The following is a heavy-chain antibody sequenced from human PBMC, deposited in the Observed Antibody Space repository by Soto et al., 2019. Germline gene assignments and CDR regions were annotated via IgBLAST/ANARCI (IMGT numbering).Heavy chain of an antibody. D-gene: IGHD2-2*01. Sequence: GESLKISCKGSGYSFTSYWIGWVRQMPGKGLEWMGIMYPGDSDTRYNPSLQGHVTLSADVTVSTAFLQRRSLKTSDTGIYFCARLPRDCNKTSCYYADHWGQGTQVTVSS. CDR1: GYSFTSYW. V-gene: IGHV5-51*01. CDR3: ARLPRDCNKTSCYYADH. J-gene: IGHJ4*02. CDR2: MYPGDSDT.